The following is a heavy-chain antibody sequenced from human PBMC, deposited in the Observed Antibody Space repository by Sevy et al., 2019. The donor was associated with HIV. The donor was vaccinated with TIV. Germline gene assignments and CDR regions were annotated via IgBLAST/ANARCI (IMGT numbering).Heavy chain of an antibody. Sequence: GESLKISCAASGFTFSSYEMNWVRQAPGKGLEWVSYISNSGTTISYSDSVRGRFSISRDNARNSLYLQMNSLRAEYPAVYYCARDLPPSATTVAHFDYWGQGTLVTVSS. V-gene: IGHV3-48*03. CDR3: ARDLPPSATTVAHFDY. D-gene: IGHD4-17*01. CDR2: ISNSGTTI. CDR1: GFTFSSYE. J-gene: IGHJ4*02.